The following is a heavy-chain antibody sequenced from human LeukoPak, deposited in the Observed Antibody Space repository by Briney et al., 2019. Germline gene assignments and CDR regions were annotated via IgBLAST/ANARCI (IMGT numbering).Heavy chain of an antibody. Sequence: PGGSLRLSCAASGFAFSHYGMHWVRQAPGKGLEWVGVISYDGRNQYYADSVKGRFTISRDNSKNTLYLQMNSLRAEDTAVYYCAKVEFSSGWYGYFDNWGQGTLVTVSS. CDR2: ISYDGRNQ. D-gene: IGHD6-19*01. V-gene: IGHV3-30*18. CDR1: GFAFSHYG. CDR3: AKVEFSSGWYGYFDN. J-gene: IGHJ4*02.